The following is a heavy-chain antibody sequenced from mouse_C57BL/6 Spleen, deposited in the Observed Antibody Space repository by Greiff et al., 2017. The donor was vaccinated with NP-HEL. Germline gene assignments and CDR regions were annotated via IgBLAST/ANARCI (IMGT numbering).Heavy chain of an antibody. Sequence: QVQLKQSGAELVKPGASVKISCKASGYAFSSYWMNWVKQRPGKGLEWIGQIYPGDGDTNYNGKFKGKATLTADKSSSTAYMQLSSLTSEDSAVYFCAREYYGSSYSYWYFDVWGTGTTVTVSS. J-gene: IGHJ1*03. CDR3: AREYYGSSYSYWYFDV. D-gene: IGHD1-1*01. V-gene: IGHV1-80*01. CDR2: IYPGDGDT. CDR1: GYAFSSYW.